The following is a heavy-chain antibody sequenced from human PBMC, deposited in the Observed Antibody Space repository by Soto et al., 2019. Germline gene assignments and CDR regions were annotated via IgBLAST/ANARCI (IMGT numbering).Heavy chain of an antibody. V-gene: IGHV3-30*18. CDR2: ISYDGSNK. CDR3: AKGPSGYSSSEYYFDY. CDR1: GFTFSSYG. J-gene: IGHJ4*02. Sequence: GGSLRLSCAASGFTFSSYGMHWVRQAPGKGLEWVAVISYDGSNKYYADSVKGRFTISRDNSKNTLYLQMNSLRAEDTAVYYCAKGPSGYSSSEYYFDYWGQGTLVTVSS. D-gene: IGHD6-13*01.